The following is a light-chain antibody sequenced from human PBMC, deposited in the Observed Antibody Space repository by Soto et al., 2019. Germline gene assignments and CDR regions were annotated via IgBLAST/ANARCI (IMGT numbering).Light chain of an antibody. CDR3: QQFNSYPFT. Sequence: AIPLTQSPSSLSASVGDRVTITCRASQGISSALAWYQQKPGKAPKLLIYDASSLESGVPSRFSGSGSGTDFTLTISSLQPEDFATYYCQQFNSYPFTFGPWTKVDIK. V-gene: IGKV1-13*02. CDR1: QGISSA. CDR2: DAS. J-gene: IGKJ3*01.